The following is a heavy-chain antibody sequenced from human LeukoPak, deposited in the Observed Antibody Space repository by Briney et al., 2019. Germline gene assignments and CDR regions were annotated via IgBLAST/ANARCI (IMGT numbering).Heavy chain of an antibody. CDR3: ARDGDYYDSSGYGLFDY. V-gene: IGHV3-66*02. CDR2: IYSGGST. J-gene: IGHJ4*02. Sequence: GGSLRLSCAASGFTVSSNYMSWVRQAPGKGLEWASAIYSGGSTYYADSVKGRFTISRDNSKNTLYLQMNSLRAEDTAVYYCARDGDYYDSSGYGLFDYWGQGTLVTVSS. D-gene: IGHD3-22*01. CDR1: GFTVSSNY.